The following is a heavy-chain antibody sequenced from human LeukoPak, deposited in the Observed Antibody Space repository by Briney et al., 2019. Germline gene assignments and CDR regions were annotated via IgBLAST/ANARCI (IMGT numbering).Heavy chain of an antibody. CDR3: ARGLYAFDI. CDR2: ISYDGSSK. CDR1: GFTFTSYA. V-gene: IGHV3-30-3*01. J-gene: IGHJ3*02. Sequence: PGGSLRLSCVASGFTFTSYAMYWVRQAPGKGLEWVAAISYDGSSKHYADSVKGRFTISRDNSKNTLYLQMNSLRAEDTAVYYCARGLYAFDIWGQGTMVTVSS.